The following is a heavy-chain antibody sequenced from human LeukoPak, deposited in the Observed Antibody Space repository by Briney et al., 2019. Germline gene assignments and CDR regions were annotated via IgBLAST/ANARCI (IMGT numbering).Heavy chain of an antibody. CDR1: GGSFSGYY. V-gene: IGHV4-34*01. CDR3: AREAPVVPANV. J-gene: IGHJ6*02. Sequence: SETLSLTCAVYGGSFSGYYWSWIRQPPGKGLEGIGEINHSGSPNYNPSLKSRVTISVDTSKTQFSLKLSSVTAADTAVYYCAREAPVVPANVWGQGTTVTVSS. CDR2: INHSGSP. D-gene: IGHD2-2*01.